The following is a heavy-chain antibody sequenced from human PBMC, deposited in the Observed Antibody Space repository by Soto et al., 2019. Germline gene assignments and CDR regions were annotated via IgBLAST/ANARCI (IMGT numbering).Heavy chain of an antibody. CDR2: INGDYGNT. CDR3: ARCIQGDYYYGMDV. CDR1: GYTFYRHS. Sequence: QAQLVQSGAEVKKPGASVKVSCKASGYTFYRHSISWVRQAPGQGLEWMGRINGDYGNTQYAQKLRGRVTMTTDTSTTTVYMELTNLRSDDTAVYYCARCIQGDYYYGMDVWGQGTTVTVSS. V-gene: IGHV1-18*01. J-gene: IGHJ6*02. D-gene: IGHD5-18*01.